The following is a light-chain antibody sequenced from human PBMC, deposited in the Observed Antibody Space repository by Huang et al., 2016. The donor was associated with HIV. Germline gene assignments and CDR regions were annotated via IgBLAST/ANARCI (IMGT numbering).Light chain of an antibody. V-gene: IGKV1-NL1*01. CDR1: QGITSS. CDR3: HQYYSTPLT. J-gene: IGKJ4*01. Sequence: DVQMTQSPSSLSASVGDRVTLTCRASQGITSSLAWFQQQPGKAPKLPIHAASRLQIGVPSRFSGSESGTDFTLTISSLQPEDFAIYYCHQYYSTPLTFGGGTKVEIK. CDR2: AAS.